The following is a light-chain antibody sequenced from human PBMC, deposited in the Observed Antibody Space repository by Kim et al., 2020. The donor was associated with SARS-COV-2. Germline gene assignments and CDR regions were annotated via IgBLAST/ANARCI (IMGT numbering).Light chain of an antibody. V-gene: IGKV3-20*01. CDR2: CGS. J-gene: IGKJ4*01. Sequence: SWSPGQRPTLAGRASKRVPNNYLAWYQQRPGQAPMLLIYCGSTRDTGIPERFSGSGSGTDFTLTISRLEPEDLAMYYCQQYGRTLTFGGGTKLEI. CDR1: KRVPNNY. CDR3: QQYGRTLT.